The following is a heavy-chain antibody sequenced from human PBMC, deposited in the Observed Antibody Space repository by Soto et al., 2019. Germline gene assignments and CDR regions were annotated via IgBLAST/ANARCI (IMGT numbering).Heavy chain of an antibody. CDR2: IIPILGIA. CDR1: GYTFTSYG. J-gene: IGHJ4*02. D-gene: IGHD3-22*01. Sequence: SVKVSCKASGYTFTSYGISWVRQAPGQGLEWMGRIIPILGIANYAQKFQGRVTITADKSTSTVYMELSSLRSEDTAVYYCAMLYYDSSGYYARDYWGQGTLVTVSS. CDR3: AMLYYDSSGYYARDY. V-gene: IGHV1-69*04.